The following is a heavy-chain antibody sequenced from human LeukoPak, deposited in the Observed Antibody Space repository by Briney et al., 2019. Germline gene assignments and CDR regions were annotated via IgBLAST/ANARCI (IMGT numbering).Heavy chain of an antibody. D-gene: IGHD1-14*01. CDR2: ISYDGSNK. J-gene: IGHJ4*02. Sequence: GGSLRLSCAASGFTFSSFAMHWVRQAPGKGLEWVAVISYDGSNKYYADSVKGRFTISRDNSKNSMYLQMNTLRVEDTAVYYCARGRYNDPGGGHFDYWGQGTLVTVSS. CDR1: GFTFSSFA. V-gene: IGHV3-30-3*01. CDR3: ARGRYNDPGGGHFDY.